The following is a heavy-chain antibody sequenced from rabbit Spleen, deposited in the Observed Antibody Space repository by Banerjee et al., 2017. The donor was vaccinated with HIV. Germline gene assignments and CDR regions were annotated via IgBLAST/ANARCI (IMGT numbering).Heavy chain of an antibody. CDR2: MDFDSGVT. J-gene: IGHJ6*01. D-gene: IGHD8-1*01. CDR3: ARDTGSSFSSYGMDL. V-gene: IGHV1S40*01. CDR1: GFTISSSYY. Sequence: QSLEESGGGLVQPGGSLALTCKASGFTISSSYYMCWVRQAPGKGLEWIGCMDFDSGVTYNASWAKGRFTISKTSSTTVTLQMTSLTDADTATYFCARDTGSSFSSYGMDLWGPGPLVTVS.